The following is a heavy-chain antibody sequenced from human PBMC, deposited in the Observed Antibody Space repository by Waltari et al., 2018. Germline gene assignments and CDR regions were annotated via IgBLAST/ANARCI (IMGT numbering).Heavy chain of an antibody. CDR2: FDPADGET. D-gene: IGHD6-13*01. V-gene: IGHV1-24*01. CDR3: ATILDNPRTAAGGWWFDP. CDR1: GYTLTELS. Sequence: QVQLVQSGAEVKKPGASVKVSCKVYGYTLTELSMHWVRQAPGKGLEWMGGFDPADGETIYAQKFQGRVTMTEDTSTDTAYMELSNLRSEDTAVYYCATILDNPRTAAGGWWFDPWGQGTLVTVSS. J-gene: IGHJ5*02.